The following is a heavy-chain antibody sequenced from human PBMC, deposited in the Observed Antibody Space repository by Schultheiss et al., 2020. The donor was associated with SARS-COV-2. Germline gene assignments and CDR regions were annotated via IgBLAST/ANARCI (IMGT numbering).Heavy chain of an antibody. CDR1: GYIFTDYY. J-gene: IGHJ5*02. V-gene: IGHV1-2*02. CDR2: INPNSGGT. CDR3: ARSPPRAGVGDWLDT. D-gene: IGHD3-3*01. Sequence: ASVKVSCKASGYIFTDYYIHWVRQAPGQGLEWMGWINPNSGGTNYAQKFQGRVTMTRDTSISTAYMELSRLTFDDTAVYYCARSPPRAGVGDWLDTWGQGTLVTVSS.